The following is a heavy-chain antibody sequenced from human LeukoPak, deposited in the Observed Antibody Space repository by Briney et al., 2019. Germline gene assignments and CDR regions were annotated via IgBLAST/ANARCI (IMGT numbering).Heavy chain of an antibody. V-gene: IGHV4-61*02. Sequence: SQTLSLTCTVSGGSISSGSYYWSWIRQPAGKGLEWIGRIYTSGSTNYNPSLKSRVTISVDTSKNQFSLKLSSVTAADTAVYYCAGELDYWGQGTLVTVSS. J-gene: IGHJ4*02. CDR1: GGSISSGSYY. CDR2: IYTSGST. CDR3: AGELDY.